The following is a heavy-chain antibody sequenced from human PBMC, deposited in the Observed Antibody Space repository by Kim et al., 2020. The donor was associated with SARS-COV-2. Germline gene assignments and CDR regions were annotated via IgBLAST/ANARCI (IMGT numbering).Heavy chain of an antibody. V-gene: IGHV4-39*01. CDR1: GGSISSSSYY. D-gene: IGHD3-22*01. J-gene: IGHJ6*01. CDR2: IYYSGST. Sequence: SETLSLTCTVSGGSISSSSYYWGWIRQPPGKGLEWIGSIYYSGSTYYNPSLKSRVTISVDTSKNQFSLKLSSVTAADTAVYYCARLTGGDYYDSSGYYY. CDR3: ARLTGGDYYDSSGYYY.